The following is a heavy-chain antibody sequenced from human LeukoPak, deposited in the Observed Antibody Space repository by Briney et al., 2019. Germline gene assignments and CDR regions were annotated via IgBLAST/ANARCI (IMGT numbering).Heavy chain of an antibody. CDR3: ARPQEKDILTGSLSY. CDR1: GGSISSYY. CDR2: IYTSGST. D-gene: IGHD3-9*01. V-gene: IGHV4-4*07. Sequence: SETLSLTCTVSGGSISSYYWSWIRQPAGKGLEWIGRIYTSGSTDYNPSLKSRVTMSVDTSKNQFSLKLSSVTAADTAVYYCARPQEKDILTGSLSYWGQGTLVTVSS. J-gene: IGHJ4*02.